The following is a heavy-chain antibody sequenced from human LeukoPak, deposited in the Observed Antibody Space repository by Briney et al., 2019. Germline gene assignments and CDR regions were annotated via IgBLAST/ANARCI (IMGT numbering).Heavy chain of an antibody. CDR2: ISYDASNK. D-gene: IGHD3-10*01. CDR3: AREVGHYVSPALDV. J-gene: IGHJ3*01. Sequence: GGSLRLSCEASGFTFSDYALHWVRQAPGKGLEWVAVISYDASNKQYPDSVKGRFTISRDDSKNTLYLQMNSLRTEDTAVYYCAREVGHYVSPALDVWGQGTTVTVSS. CDR1: GFTFSDYA. V-gene: IGHV3-30-3*01.